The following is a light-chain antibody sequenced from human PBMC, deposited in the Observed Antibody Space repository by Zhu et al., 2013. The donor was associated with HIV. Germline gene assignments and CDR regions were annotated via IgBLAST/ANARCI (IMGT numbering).Light chain of an antibody. V-gene: IGKV1-9*01. CDR2: AAS. J-gene: IGKJ4*01. CDR1: QDIGKY. CDR3: QQANSFPLT. Sequence: DIQLTQSPSFLSASVGDRVTITCRASQDIGKYLAWYQQKPGKAPTLLVYAASTTADEVPSRFSGRGSGTEFTLTIGSLQPEDFATYYCQQANSFPLTFGGGTKVEIK.